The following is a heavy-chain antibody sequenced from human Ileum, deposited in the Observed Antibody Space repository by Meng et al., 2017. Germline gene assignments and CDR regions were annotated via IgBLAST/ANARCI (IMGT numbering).Heavy chain of an antibody. CDR2: IIHTGST. J-gene: IGHJ4*02. V-gene: IGHV4-4*02. D-gene: IGHD2/OR15-2a*01. CDR1: GSSISSSNW. CDR3: ATNKNKKIDY. Sequence: VQVRESGRRLVWPSRPLSPTCVVFGSSISSSNWWNWVRQPPGKGLEWIGEIIHTGSTNYKPSLKSRVTTSADKSKNPFSLNLSSVTAADTAAYYCATNKNKKIDYWGQGTLVTVSS.